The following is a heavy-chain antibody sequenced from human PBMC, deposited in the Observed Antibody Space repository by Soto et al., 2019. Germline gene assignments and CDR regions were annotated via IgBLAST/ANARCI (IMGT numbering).Heavy chain of an antibody. CDR3: ARDHRYCSGSSCRPYYYYYGMDV. Sequence: PGGSLRLSCAASGFTSSSYSMNWVRQAPGRGLEWVAAISGTSDYIYYADSVKGRFTISRDNAKTSLYIQMNSLRAEDTAVYYCARDHRYCSGSSCRPYYYYYGMDVWGQGTTVTVSS. J-gene: IGHJ6*02. D-gene: IGHD2-15*01. CDR2: ISGTSDYI. CDR1: GFTSSSYS. V-gene: IGHV3-21*01.